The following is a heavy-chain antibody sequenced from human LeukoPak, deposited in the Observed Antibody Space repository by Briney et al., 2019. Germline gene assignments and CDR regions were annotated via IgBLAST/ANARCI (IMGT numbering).Heavy chain of an antibody. D-gene: IGHD4-23*01. CDR2: IYYSGST. CDR3: ARQSDASHYGGEVDY. Sequence: PSETLSLTCAVYGGSFSGYYWSWIRQPPGKGLEWIGYIYYSGSTNYNPSLKSRVTISVDTSKNQFSLKLSSVTAADTAVYYCARQSDASHYGGEVDYWGQGTLVTVSS. V-gene: IGHV4-59*01. CDR1: GGSFSGYY. J-gene: IGHJ4*02.